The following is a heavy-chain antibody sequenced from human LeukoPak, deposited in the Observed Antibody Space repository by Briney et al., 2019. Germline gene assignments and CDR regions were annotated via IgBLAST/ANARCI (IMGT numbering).Heavy chain of an antibody. J-gene: IGHJ4*02. Sequence: GASVKVSCKASGYTFTSYGIRWVRQAPGQGLELMGCISAYNGNTNYAQKLQGRVTMTTDTSTSTGYMKLRSLRSDDTAVYYCPRVGAFGDLLSEGDYWGQGTLVTVSS. CDR1: GYTFTSYG. D-gene: IGHD3-10*01. CDR3: PRVGAFGDLLSEGDY. CDR2: ISAYNGNT. V-gene: IGHV1-18*04.